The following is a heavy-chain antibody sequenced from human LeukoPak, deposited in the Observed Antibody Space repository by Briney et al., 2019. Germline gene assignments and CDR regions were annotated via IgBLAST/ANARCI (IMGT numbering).Heavy chain of an antibody. CDR2: ISSSSSYI. Sequence: GGSLRLSCAASGFTFSSYSMNWVRQAPGKGLEWVSSISSSSSYIYYTDSVKGRFTISRDNAKNSLYLQMNSLRAEDTAVYYCASSSGWFDYWGQGTLVTVSS. CDR3: ASSSGWFDY. D-gene: IGHD6-19*01. V-gene: IGHV3-21*01. CDR1: GFTFSSYS. J-gene: IGHJ4*02.